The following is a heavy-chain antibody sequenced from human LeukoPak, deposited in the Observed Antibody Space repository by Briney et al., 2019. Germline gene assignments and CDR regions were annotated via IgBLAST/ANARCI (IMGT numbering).Heavy chain of an antibody. CDR1: GFTFSSYG. CDR3: AKDLSGPFDN. V-gene: IGHV3-30*18. J-gene: IGHJ4*02. CDR2: ISYDGSNK. Sequence: GGSLRLSCAASGFTFSSYGMHWVRQAPGKGLEWVAVISYDGSNKYYADSVKGRFTISRDNSKNTLYPQMNSLRAEDTAVYYCAKDLSGPFDNWGQGILVTVSS. D-gene: IGHD6-19*01.